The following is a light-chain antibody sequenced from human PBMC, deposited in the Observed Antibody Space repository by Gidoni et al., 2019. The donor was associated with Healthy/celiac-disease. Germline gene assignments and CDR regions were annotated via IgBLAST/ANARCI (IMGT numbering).Light chain of an antibody. CDR1: QSINTY. CDR2: GAS. Sequence: DIHMTHSPSSLSASVGDRVTITCRASQSINTYLNRYQQKPGKAPKLLIDGASSLQRGVPSRCSGSGSGTDFTLTISSLQPEDFATDYCQQSYSTLNTFGQGTKLEIK. CDR3: QQSYSTLNT. J-gene: IGKJ2*01. V-gene: IGKV1-39*01.